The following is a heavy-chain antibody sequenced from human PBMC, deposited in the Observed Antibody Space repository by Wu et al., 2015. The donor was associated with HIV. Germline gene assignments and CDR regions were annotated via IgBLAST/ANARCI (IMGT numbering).Heavy chain of an antibody. D-gene: IGHD4-17*01. Sequence: QVQLLQSGAEVKNPGSSVRVSCKASGATFTSYALSWVRQAPGQGLEWMGRLIPMYGTANYAQKFQGRVTITTDESTSTAYMELSSLRSEDTAVYYCARDKATTVTIDYYYGMDVWGQGDHGHRLL. CDR1: GATFTSYA. J-gene: IGHJ6*02. V-gene: IGHV1-69*05. CDR3: ARDKATTVTIDYYYGMDV. CDR2: LIPMYGTA.